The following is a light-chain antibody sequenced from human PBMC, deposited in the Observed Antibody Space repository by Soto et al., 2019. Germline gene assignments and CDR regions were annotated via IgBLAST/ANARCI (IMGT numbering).Light chain of an antibody. Sequence: DIQMTQSASSLSASVGDRVTITCRASQGISNYLAWYQQKPGEVPKLLIYAASTLQSGVPSRFIGSGSGTDFTLTISSLQPEDAATYYCQKYVDAPKTFGQGTKLEIK. V-gene: IGKV1-27*01. CDR1: QGISNY. CDR2: AAS. CDR3: QKYVDAPKT. J-gene: IGKJ2*01.